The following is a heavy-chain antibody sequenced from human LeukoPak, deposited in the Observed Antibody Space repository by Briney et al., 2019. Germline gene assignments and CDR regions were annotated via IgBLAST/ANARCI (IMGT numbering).Heavy chain of an antibody. V-gene: IGHV3-74*01. Sequence: GGSLRLSCEASGFTFSDYRMHWVRHAPGKGLVWVSHTNSDGSSAIYADSVKGRFTISRDNAKNTLYLQMNSLRAEDTAVYYCARVMYYYDSSGYYHYWYFDLWGRGTLVTVSS. CDR3: ARVMYYYDSSGYYHYWYFDL. J-gene: IGHJ2*01. CDR1: GFTFSDYR. D-gene: IGHD3-22*01. CDR2: TNSDGSSA.